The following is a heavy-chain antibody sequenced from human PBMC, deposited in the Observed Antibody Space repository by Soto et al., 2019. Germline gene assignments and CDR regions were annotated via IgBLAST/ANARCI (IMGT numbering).Heavy chain of an antibody. V-gene: IGHV3-7*03. Sequence: GGSLRLSCAASGFTFSSYWMSWVRQAPGKGLEWVANIKRDGSEKGYVDSVKGRFTISRDNAKNSLYLQMNSLRAEDTALYYCAKTTYYYGSGSYPARSYYFDYWGQGTLVTVSS. CDR3: AKTTYYYGSGSYPARSYYFDY. CDR1: GFTFSSYW. CDR2: IKRDGSEK. D-gene: IGHD3-10*01. J-gene: IGHJ4*02.